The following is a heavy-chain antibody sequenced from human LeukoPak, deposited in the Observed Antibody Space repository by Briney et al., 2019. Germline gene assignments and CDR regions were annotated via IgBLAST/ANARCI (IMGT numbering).Heavy chain of an antibody. CDR3: ASELAGV. J-gene: IGHJ6*02. CDR2: MNPNSGNT. V-gene: IGHV1-8*01. D-gene: IGHD6-6*01. Sequence: GASVKVSCKASGYIFNRYGIIWVRQAPGQGLEWMGWMNPNSGNTGYAQKFQGRVTMTRNTSISTAYMELSSLRSEDTAVYYCASELAGVWGQGTTVTVSS. CDR1: GYIFNRYG.